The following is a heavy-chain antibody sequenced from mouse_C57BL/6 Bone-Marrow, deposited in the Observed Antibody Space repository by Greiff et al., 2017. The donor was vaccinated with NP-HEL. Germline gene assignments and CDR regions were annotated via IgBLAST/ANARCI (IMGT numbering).Heavy chain of an antibody. CDR1: GYAFSSSW. V-gene: IGHV1-82*01. D-gene: IGHD1-1*01. CDR2: IYPGDGDT. J-gene: IGHJ2*01. CDR3: ARGTVVATDFDY. Sequence: VQLQQSGPELVKPGASVKISCKASGYAFSSSWMNWVKQRPGKGLEWIGRIYPGDGDTNYNGKFKGKATLTADKSSSTAYMQLSSLTSEDSAVYFCARGTVVATDFDYWGQGTTLTVSS.